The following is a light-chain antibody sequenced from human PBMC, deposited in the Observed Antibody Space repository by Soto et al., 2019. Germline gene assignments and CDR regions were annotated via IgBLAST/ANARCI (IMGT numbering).Light chain of an antibody. V-gene: IGKV1-5*03. J-gene: IGKJ4*01. Sequence: DIQMTQSPSTLSAFVGDRVTITCRASQGISSWLAWYQQKPGKAPKLLIYKASSLESGVSSRFSGSGSGTEFTLTISSLQPDDFATYYCQQSHSTPLTFGGGTKVDIK. CDR3: QQSHSTPLT. CDR1: QGISSW. CDR2: KAS.